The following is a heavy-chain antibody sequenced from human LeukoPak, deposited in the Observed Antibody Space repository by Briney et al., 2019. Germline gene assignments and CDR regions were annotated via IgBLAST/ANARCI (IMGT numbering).Heavy chain of an antibody. CDR1: GYTFTGYY. Sequence: GASVKVSCKASGYTFTGYYMHWVRQAPGQGLEWMGWINPNSGGTNYAQKFQGRVTMTRDTSISTAYMELSRLRSDDTAVYYCAREGYCSSTSCYPEAHYWGQGTLVTVSS. CDR2: INPNSGGT. D-gene: IGHD2-2*01. CDR3: AREGYCSSTSCYPEAHY. J-gene: IGHJ4*02. V-gene: IGHV1-2*02.